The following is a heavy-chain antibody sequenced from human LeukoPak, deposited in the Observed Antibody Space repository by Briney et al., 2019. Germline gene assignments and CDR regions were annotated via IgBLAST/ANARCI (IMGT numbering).Heavy chain of an antibody. D-gene: IGHD1-26*01. CDR3: ATRASGSYWTLRYY. CDR1: GYTLTELS. V-gene: IGHV1-24*01. Sequence: ASVKVSCKVSGYTLTELSMHWVRQAPGKGFEWMGGFDPEDGETIYAQKFQGRVTMTEDTSTDTAYMELSSLRSEDTAVYYWATRASGSYWTLRYYWGQGNLVTVSS. CDR2: FDPEDGET. J-gene: IGHJ4*02.